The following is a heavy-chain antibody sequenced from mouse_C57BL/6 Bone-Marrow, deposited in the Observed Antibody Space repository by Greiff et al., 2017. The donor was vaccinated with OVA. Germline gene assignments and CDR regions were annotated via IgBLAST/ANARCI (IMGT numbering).Heavy chain of an antibody. CDR1: GFNIKNTY. CDR2: IDPANGNT. V-gene: IGHV14-3*01. J-gene: IGHJ2*01. Sequence: VQLQHSVAELVSPGASVKLSCTASGFNIKNTYMHWVKQRPEQGLEWIGRIDPANGNTKYAPKFQGKATITADTSSNTAYLQLSSLTSEDTAIYYCASPYYGSSCYYFDYWGQGTTLTVSS. D-gene: IGHD1-1*01. CDR3: ASPYYGSSCYYFDY.